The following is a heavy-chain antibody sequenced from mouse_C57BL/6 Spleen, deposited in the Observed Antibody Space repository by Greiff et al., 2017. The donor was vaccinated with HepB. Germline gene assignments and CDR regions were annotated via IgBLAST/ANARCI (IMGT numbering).Heavy chain of an antibody. CDR1: GYTFTDYY. V-gene: IGHV1-76*01. J-gene: IGHJ1*03. CDR2: IYPGSGNT. CDR3: AREGSSYPYWYFDV. Sequence: QVQLKQSGAELVRPGASVKLSCKASGYTFTDYYINWVKQRPGQGLEWIARIYPGSGNTYYNEKFKGKATLTAEKSSSTAYMQLSSLTSEDSAVYFCAREGSSYPYWYFDVWGTGTTVTVSS. D-gene: IGHD1-1*01.